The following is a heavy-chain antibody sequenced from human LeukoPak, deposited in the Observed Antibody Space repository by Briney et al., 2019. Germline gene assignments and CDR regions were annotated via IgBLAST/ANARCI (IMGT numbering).Heavy chain of an antibody. CDR1: GGSISSSSYY. Sequence: SETLSLTCTVSGGSISSSSYYWGWIRQPPGKGLEWIGSIYYSGSTYYNPSLKSRVTISVDTSKNQFSLKLSSVTAADTAVYYSARAPLIWSAASYYYYMDVWGKGTTVTISS. CDR3: ARAPLIWSAASYYYYMDV. CDR2: IYYSGST. V-gene: IGHV4-39*07. D-gene: IGHD2-2*01. J-gene: IGHJ6*03.